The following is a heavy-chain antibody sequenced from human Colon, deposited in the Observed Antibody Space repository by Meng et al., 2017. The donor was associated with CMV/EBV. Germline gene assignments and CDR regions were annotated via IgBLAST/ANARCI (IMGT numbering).Heavy chain of an antibody. D-gene: IGHD2-15*01. CDR1: GGATRRGNED. Sequence: GGATRRGNEDWGWSRQPPGKGLEWIGSIYYSGSTYYNPSLKSRVTISLDTSKNQFSLKLSSVTAADTAVYYCARDLGAANWFDPWGQGTLVTVSS. CDR2: IYYSGST. CDR3: ARDLGAANWFDP. J-gene: IGHJ5*02. V-gene: IGHV4-39*07.